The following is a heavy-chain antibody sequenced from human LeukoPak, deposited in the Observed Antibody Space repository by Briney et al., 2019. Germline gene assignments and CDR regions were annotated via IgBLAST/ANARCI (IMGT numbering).Heavy chain of an antibody. CDR1: GGSISSGSYY. J-gene: IGHJ4*02. D-gene: IGHD5-12*01. Sequence: PSQTLSLTCTVSGGSISSGSYYWSWIRQPAGKGLEWIGRIYTSGSTNYNPSLKSRVTISVDTSKNQFSLKLSSVTAADTAVYYCAGGGYDYYFDYWGQGTLVTVSS. CDR3: AGGGYDYYFDY. V-gene: IGHV4-61*02. CDR2: IYTSGST.